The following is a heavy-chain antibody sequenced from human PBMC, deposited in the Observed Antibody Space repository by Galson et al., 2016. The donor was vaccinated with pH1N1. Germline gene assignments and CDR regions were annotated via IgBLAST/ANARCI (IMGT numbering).Heavy chain of an antibody. CDR2: IKSKTDGGTT. J-gene: IGHJ4*02. D-gene: IGHD3-16*01. V-gene: IGHV3-15*01. Sequence: GLEWVGRIKSKTDGGTTDYAAPVKGRFTLSRDDSKNTLYLQMNSLKIEDTAVYYCRGLNDNWGQGTLVTVSS. CDR3: RGLNDN.